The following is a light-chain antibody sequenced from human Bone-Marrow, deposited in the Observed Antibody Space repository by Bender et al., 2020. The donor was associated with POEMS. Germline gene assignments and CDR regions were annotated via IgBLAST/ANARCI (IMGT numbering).Light chain of an antibody. V-gene: IGLV3-21*02. Sequence: SYVLTQPPSVSVAPGQTARITCGGNNIVSKSVHWYQQKPGQAPVMVVHDDTDRPSGIPERFSGANSGNTATLTISRVEAGDEADYYCQVWDSSRDEGVFGTGTKVTVL. CDR2: DDT. J-gene: IGLJ1*01. CDR1: NIVSKS. CDR3: QVWDSSRDEGV.